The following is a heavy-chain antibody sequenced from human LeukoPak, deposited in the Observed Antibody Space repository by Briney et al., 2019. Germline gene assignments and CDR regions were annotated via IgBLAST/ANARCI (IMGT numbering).Heavy chain of an antibody. J-gene: IGHJ4*02. V-gene: IGHV3-23*01. CDR2: ISGSGGST. CDR1: GFTFSSYA. D-gene: IGHD6-19*01. CDR3: ANPSYSSGWYYFDY. Sequence: GGSLRLSCAASGFTFSSYAMSWVRQAPGKGLEWVSAISGSGGSTYYADSVKGRFTISRDNSKNTLYLQMNSLRAEDTAVCYCANPSYSSGWYYFDYWGQGTLVTVSS.